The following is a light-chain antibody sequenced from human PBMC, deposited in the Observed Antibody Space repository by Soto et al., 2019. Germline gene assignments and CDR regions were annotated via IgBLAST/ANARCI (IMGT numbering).Light chain of an antibody. CDR2: GNS. J-gene: IGLJ2*01. Sequence: QPVLTQPPSVSGAPGQRVTISCTGSSSNIGAGYDVHWYQQLPGTAPKLLIYGNSNRPSGVPDRFSGYKSGTSASLAITGLQAEDEADYYCQSYGSSLSGVVFGGGTKLTVL. CDR3: QSYGSSLSGVV. CDR1: SSNIGAGYD. V-gene: IGLV1-40*01.